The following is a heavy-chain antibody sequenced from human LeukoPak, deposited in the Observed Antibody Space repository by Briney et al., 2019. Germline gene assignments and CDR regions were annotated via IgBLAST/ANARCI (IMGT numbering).Heavy chain of an antibody. CDR1: GITLRNYG. CDR3: AKRGVVIRVILVGFHKEAYYFDS. V-gene: IGHV3-23*01. D-gene: IGHD3-22*01. CDR2: ISDSGGRT. J-gene: IGHJ4*02. Sequence: GGSLRLSCVVSGITLRNYGMSWVRQAPGKGLEWVAGISDSGGRTNYADSVKGRFTISRDSPKNTLYLQMNSLRAEDTAVYSCAKRGVVIRVILVGFHKEAYYFDSWGQGALVTVSS.